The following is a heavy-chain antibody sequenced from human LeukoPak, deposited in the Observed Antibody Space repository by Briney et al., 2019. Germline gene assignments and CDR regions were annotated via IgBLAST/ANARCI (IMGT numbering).Heavy chain of an antibody. V-gene: IGHV3-72*01. Sequence: PGGSLRLSCAVSGFTFSDYYMDWVRQAPGKGLEWVGRIRNKANSYTTEYATSVKGRFTISRDDSKNSLYLQMNSLKAEDTAMYYCARGVLWSGYFYFDYWGQATLVTVSS. CDR2: IRNKANSYTT. D-gene: IGHD3-3*01. J-gene: IGHJ4*02. CDR3: ARGVLWSGYFYFDY. CDR1: GFTFSDYY.